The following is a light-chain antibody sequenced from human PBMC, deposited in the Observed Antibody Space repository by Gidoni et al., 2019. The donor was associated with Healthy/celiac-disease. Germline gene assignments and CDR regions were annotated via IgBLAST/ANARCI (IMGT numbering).Light chain of an antibody. CDR1: QSSTSW. CDR2: KAS. Sequence: DIQMTQYPSTLSASVGDRVTITCRASQSSTSWLAWYQQKPGKAPKLLIYKASSLESGVPSRFSGSGSGTEFTLTISSLQPDDFATYYCQQYNSYPYTFGQGTKLDIK. J-gene: IGKJ2*01. CDR3: QQYNSYPYT. V-gene: IGKV1-5*03.